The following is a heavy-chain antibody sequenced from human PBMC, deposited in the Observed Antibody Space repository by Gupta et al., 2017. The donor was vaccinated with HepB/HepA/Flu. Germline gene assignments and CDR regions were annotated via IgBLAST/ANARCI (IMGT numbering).Heavy chain of an antibody. Sequence: VQLVESGGGFIQPGGSLRLSCAASGFTVSNHYMSWVRQAPGKGLEWVSLIYSGGTTDYAASVKGRFTISRDNSKNTLYLQMNSLRVEDTAVYYCATRPDGDSHLLDYWGQGTLVTVSS. J-gene: IGHJ4*02. D-gene: IGHD4-17*01. V-gene: IGHV3-53*01. CDR1: GFTVSNHY. CDR3: ATRPDGDSHLLDY. CDR2: IYSGGTT.